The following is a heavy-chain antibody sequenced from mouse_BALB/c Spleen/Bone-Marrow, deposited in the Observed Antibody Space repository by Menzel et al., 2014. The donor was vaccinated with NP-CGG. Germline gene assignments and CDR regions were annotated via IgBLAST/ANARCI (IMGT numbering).Heavy chain of an antibody. D-gene: IGHD1-1*01. CDR3: ARPLYGSSFAWFAY. Sequence: VQLQQSGGEVVKPGTSVKLSCKTSGFTFSNSYISWLKLKPGQSLEWIAWIIGGTGGTTYNQKFTGKAQLTVDTSSNTAYIQLSSLTTEDSAIYYCARPLYGSSFAWFAYGGQGTLVTVSA. J-gene: IGHJ3*01. V-gene: IGHV1-54*02. CDR1: GFTFSNSY. CDR2: IIGGTGGT.